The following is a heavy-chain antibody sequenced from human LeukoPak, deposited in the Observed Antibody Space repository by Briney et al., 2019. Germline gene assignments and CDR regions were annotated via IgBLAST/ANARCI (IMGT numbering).Heavy chain of an antibody. J-gene: IGHJ4*02. CDR1: GGSISSYSYY. V-gene: IGHV4-30-4*08. D-gene: IGHD3-10*01. CDR3: AGSLRGFGELDFDY. CDR2: IYYSGST. Sequence: PSETLSLTCTVSGGSISSYSYYWGWIRQPPGKGLEWIGYIYYSGSTYYNPSLKSRVTISVDTSKNQFSLNLSSVTAADTAVYYCAGSLRGFGELDFDYWGQGTLVTVSS.